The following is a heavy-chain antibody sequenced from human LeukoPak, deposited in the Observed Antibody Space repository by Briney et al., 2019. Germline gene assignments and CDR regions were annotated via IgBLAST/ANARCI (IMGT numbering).Heavy chain of an antibody. V-gene: IGHV1-69*13. Sequence: SSVKVSCKASGGTFSSYAISWVRQAPGRGLEWMGGIIPIFGTANYAQKFQGRVTITADESTSTAYMELSSLRSEDTAVYYCARAPVVVAADEGAFDIWGQGTMVPVSS. J-gene: IGHJ3*02. CDR3: ARAPVVVAADEGAFDI. CDR1: GGTFSSYA. CDR2: IIPIFGTA. D-gene: IGHD2-15*01.